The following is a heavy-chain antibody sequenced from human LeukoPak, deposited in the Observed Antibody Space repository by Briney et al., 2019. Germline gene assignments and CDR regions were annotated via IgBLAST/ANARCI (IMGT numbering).Heavy chain of an antibody. CDR2: ISAFNGNT. Sequence: GASVKVSCKASGYTFTSYGISWVRQAPGQGLEWMGWISAFNGNTEYAQKLQGRVTMTTDTSTSTAYMELRSLRSDDTAVYYCAKSPPPQYCSSASCYLSYWGQGTLVTVSS. CDR3: AKSPPPQYCSSASCYLSY. V-gene: IGHV1-18*01. CDR1: GYTFTSYG. D-gene: IGHD2-2*01. J-gene: IGHJ4*02.